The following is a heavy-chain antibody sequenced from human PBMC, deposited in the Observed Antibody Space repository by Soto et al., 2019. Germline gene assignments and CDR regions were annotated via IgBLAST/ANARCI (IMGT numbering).Heavy chain of an antibody. J-gene: IGHJ4*02. D-gene: IGHD4-4*01. Sequence: QVQLVQSGAEVKKPGSSVKVSCRASGGSFRNYVMSWVRQAPGQGLEWMGGIIPVFETRTYAQKFQGRVIITADDSTSTVSMEMTNLRSEDTAVSFCSFHSDSNSYSRFDFWGQGTLVTVSS. CDR1: GGSFRNYV. V-gene: IGHV1-69*01. CDR2: IIPVFETR. CDR3: SFHSDSNSYSRFDF.